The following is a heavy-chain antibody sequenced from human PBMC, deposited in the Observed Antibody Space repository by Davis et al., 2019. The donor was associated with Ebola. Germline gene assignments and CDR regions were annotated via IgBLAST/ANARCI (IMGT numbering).Heavy chain of an antibody. CDR2: IYHSGST. J-gene: IGHJ4*02. D-gene: IGHD1-26*01. Sequence: SETLSLTCTVSGGSISSGDYFWSWIRQPPGKGLEWIGYIYHSGSTYYNPSLKSRVTISVDRSKNQFSLKLSSVTAADTAVYYCARGGMVVPFDYWGQGTLVTVSS. V-gene: IGHV4-30-2*01. CDR1: GGSISSGDYF. CDR3: ARGGMVVPFDY.